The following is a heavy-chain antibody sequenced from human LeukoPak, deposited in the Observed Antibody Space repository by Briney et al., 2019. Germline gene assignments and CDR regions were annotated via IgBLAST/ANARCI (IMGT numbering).Heavy chain of an antibody. V-gene: IGHV1-46*01. J-gene: IGHJ6*02. Sequence: RASVKVSCKASGYTFTSYYMHWVRQAPGQGLEWMGIINPSGGSTSYAQKSQGRVTMTRDTSTSTVYMELSSLRSEDTAVYYCARYHYDSSGYTIPLPYYYYGMDVWGQGTTVTVSS. CDR2: INPSGGST. CDR3: ARYHYDSSGYTIPLPYYYYGMDV. CDR1: GYTFTSYY. D-gene: IGHD3-22*01.